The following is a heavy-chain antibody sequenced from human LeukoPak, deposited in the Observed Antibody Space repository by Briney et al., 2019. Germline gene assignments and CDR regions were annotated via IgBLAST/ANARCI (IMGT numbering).Heavy chain of an antibody. J-gene: IGHJ5*02. CDR3: ARDASIAAAGGWFDP. Sequence: VSVKVSCKASGYTFTSYGISWVRQAPGQGLEWMGWISAYNGNTNYAQKLQGRVTMTRDTSINTAYMELSRLRSDDTAVYYCARDASIAAAGGWFDPWGQGTLVTVSS. CDR2: ISAYNGNT. V-gene: IGHV1-18*01. D-gene: IGHD6-13*01. CDR1: GYTFTSYG.